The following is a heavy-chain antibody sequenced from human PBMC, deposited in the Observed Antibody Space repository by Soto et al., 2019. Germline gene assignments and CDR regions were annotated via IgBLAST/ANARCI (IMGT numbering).Heavy chain of an antibody. J-gene: IGHJ4*02. D-gene: IGHD3-10*01. CDR3: AVGSGGDERGYMNY. CDR2: IIPILGIA. V-gene: IGHV1-69*02. Sequence: QVQLVQSGAEVKKPGSSVKVSCKASGGTFSSYTISWVRQAPGQGLEWMGRIIPILGIANYAQKFQGRVTSTADKSTSPADMERGGLGSEGTAVYYGAVGSGGDERGYMNYWGQGTLVTVSS. CDR1: GGTFSSYT.